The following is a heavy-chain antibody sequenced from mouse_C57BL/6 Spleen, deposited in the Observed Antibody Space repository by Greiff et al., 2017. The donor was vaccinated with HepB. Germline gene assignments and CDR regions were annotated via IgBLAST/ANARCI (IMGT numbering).Heavy chain of an antibody. CDR3: ALLITTVVADY. D-gene: IGHD1-1*01. V-gene: IGHV1-72*01. Sequence: QVRLKQPGAELVKPGASVKLSCKASGYTFTSYWMHWVKQRPGRGLEWIGRIDPNSGGTKYNEKFKSKATLTVDKPSSTAYMQLSSLTSEDSAVYYCALLITTVVADYWGQGTTLTVSS. CDR2: IDPNSGGT. J-gene: IGHJ2*01. CDR1: GYTFTSYW.